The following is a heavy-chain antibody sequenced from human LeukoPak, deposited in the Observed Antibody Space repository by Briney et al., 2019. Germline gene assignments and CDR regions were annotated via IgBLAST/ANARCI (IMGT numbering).Heavy chain of an antibody. J-gene: IGHJ2*01. CDR1: GGSISSYY. V-gene: IGHV4-59*01. CDR3: ARTVSLYNWYFDL. D-gene: IGHD2-2*02. Sequence: SETLSLTCTVSGGSISSYYWSWIRQPPGKGLEWIGYIYYSGSTNYNPSLKSRVTISVDTSKNRFSLKLSSVTAADTAVYYCARTVSLYNWYFDLWGRGTLVTVSS. CDR2: IYYSGST.